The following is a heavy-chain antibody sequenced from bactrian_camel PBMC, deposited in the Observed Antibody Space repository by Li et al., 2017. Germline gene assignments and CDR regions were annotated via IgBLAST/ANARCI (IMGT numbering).Heavy chain of an antibody. CDR2: IYHGGATT. J-gene: IGHJ4*01. V-gene: IGHV3S1*01. Sequence: HVQLVESGGGTVQPGESLRLSCPTSGFPFSVYCMGWFRQAPGKEREVVATIYHGGATTYYADSVKGRFTISRDNAKNTVDLQMNSLKPEDTARYYCAKGVFAHADGTGHRIRGQGTQVTVS. CDR1: GFPFSVYC. D-gene: IGHD3*01.